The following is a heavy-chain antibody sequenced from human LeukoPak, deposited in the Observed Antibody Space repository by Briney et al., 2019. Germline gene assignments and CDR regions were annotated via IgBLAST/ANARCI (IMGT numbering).Heavy chain of an antibody. CDR1: GYTFTSYG. CDR2: ISSYNGNT. Sequence: ASVKVSCKASGYTFTSYGISWVRQAPGQGLEWMGWISSYNGNTNYAQKLQGRVTMTTDTFTSTAYMELRSLRSDDTAVYYCARVDREVGLLWFGESHMITLPFDYWGQGTLVTVSS. CDR3: ARVDREVGLLWFGESHMITLPFDY. J-gene: IGHJ4*02. D-gene: IGHD3-10*01. V-gene: IGHV1-18*01.